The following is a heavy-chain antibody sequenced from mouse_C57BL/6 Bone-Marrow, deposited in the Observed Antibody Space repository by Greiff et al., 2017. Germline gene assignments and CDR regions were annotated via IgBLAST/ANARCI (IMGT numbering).Heavy chain of an antibody. J-gene: IGHJ4*01. Sequence: EVKLQESGGDLVKPGGSLKLSCAASGFTFSSYGMSWVRQTPDKRLEWVATISSGGSYTYYPDSVKGRFTISRDNAKNTLYLQMSSLKSEDTAMYYCARPMTTVVATVGYAMDYWGQGTSVTVSA. V-gene: IGHV5-6*01. D-gene: IGHD1-1*01. CDR2: ISSGGSYT. CDR1: GFTFSSYG. CDR3: ARPMTTVVATVGYAMDY.